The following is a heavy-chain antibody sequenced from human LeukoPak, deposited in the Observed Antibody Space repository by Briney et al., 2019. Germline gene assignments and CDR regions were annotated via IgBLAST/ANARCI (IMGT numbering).Heavy chain of an antibody. CDR2: IYYSGST. D-gene: IGHD6-19*01. J-gene: IGHJ4*02. CDR3: ARDSPRSGWYNY. V-gene: IGHV4-59*01. Sequence: PSETLSLTCTVSGGSISSYYWSWIRQPPGKGLEWIGYIYYSGSTNYNPSLKSRVTISVDTSKNQFSLKLSSVTAADTAVYYCARDSPRSGWYNYWGQGTLVTVSS. CDR1: GGSISSYY.